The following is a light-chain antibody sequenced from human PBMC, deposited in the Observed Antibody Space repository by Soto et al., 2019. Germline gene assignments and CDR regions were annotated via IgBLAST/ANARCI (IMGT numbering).Light chain of an antibody. CDR2: EAS. CDR1: QSVRTK. J-gene: IGKJ3*01. Sequence: EPVMTQSPGTLSVSPGERATLSCRASQSVRTKLAWYQQKPGQAPRVLIYEASTRATGIPASFSGSGSGTEFTLTISSLQSEDFAVYYCLQYDDWPFTFGPGTKVDIK. V-gene: IGKV3D-15*01. CDR3: LQYDDWPFT.